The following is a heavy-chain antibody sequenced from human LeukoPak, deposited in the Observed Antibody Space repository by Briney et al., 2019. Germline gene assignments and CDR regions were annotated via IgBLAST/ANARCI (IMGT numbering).Heavy chain of an antibody. CDR3: ARGSYYYDSSGYTAKYYYYYYMDV. CDR2: VNNDGSST. CDR1: GFTFSTYW. J-gene: IGHJ6*03. Sequence: PGGSLRLXCAASGFTFSTYWMNWVRQAPGKGLVSVSRVNNDGSSTSYADSVKGRFTISRDNTKNTLYLQMNSLRAEDTAVYYCARGSYYYDSSGYTAKYYYYYYMDVWGKGTTVTVSS. V-gene: IGHV3-74*01. D-gene: IGHD3-22*01.